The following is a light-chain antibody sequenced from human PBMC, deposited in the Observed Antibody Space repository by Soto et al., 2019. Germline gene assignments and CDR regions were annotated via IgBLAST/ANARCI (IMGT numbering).Light chain of an antibody. CDR2: KVA. V-gene: IGKV2-30*01. Sequence: DVVMTQSPLSLPVTLGQPASISCRSSQTLVYSDGNTYLTWFQQRPGQSQRRLIYKVADRDSGVPDRFRGSGSGTDVTLKISRVEAEDVGVYYCMQGTHWPPHTFGQGTKREIQ. CDR1: QTLVYSDGNTY. CDR3: MQGTHWPPHT. J-gene: IGKJ2*01.